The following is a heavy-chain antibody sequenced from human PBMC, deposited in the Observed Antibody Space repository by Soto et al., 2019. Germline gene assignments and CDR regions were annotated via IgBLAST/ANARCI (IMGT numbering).Heavy chain of an antibody. D-gene: IGHD6-13*01. CDR1: GGTFSSYA. CDR2: IIPIFGTA. J-gene: IGHJ6*02. Sequence: SVKVSCKASGGTFSSYAISWVRQAPGQGLEWMGGIIPIFGTANYAQKFQGRVTITADESTSTAYMELRSLRSEDTAVYYCARDRYSSSWYLYYYYYGMDVWGQGTTVTVSS. CDR3: ARDRYSSSWYLYYYYYGMDV. V-gene: IGHV1-69*13.